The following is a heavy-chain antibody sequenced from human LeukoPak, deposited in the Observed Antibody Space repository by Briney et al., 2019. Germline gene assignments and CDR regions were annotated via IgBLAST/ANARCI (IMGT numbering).Heavy chain of an antibody. CDR1: GYTFTSYD. Sequence: GASVKVSCKASGYTFTSYDINWVRQATGQGLEWMGWMNPNSGNTGYAQKFQGRVTMTRNTSISTAYMELSSLRADDTAVYYCARGGSYRAPDYNYYYGMDVWGQGTTVTVSS. D-gene: IGHD3-16*02. J-gene: IGHJ6*02. CDR2: MNPNSGNT. CDR3: ARGGSYRAPDYNYYYGMDV. V-gene: IGHV1-8*01.